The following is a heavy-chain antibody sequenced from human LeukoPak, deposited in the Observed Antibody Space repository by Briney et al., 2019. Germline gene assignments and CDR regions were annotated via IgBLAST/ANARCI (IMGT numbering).Heavy chain of an antibody. D-gene: IGHD3-22*01. CDR2: IYYSVSS. J-gene: IGHJ5*02. CDR3: ARLYDSSGYTNWLDP. CDR1: GGSISSHY. V-gene: IGHV4-59*11. Sequence: KPSETLSLTCTVSGGSISSHYWSWIRQPPGKGLEWIGYIYYSVSSKYNPSLKSRVTISVDTSKNQFSLKLSSMTAADTAVYYCARLYDSSGYTNWLDPWGQGTLVTVSS.